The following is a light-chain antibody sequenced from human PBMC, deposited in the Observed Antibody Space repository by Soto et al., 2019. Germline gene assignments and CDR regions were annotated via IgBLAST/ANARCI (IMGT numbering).Light chain of an antibody. CDR3: QKYNNDPLS. Sequence: DIQMTQSPSSLSASVGDRVTITCRARQGISNHLAWYQQKPGKVPKLLIYEASTLQSGVPSRFSGSGSGTDFTLTISSLQPEDVATYYCQKYNNDPLSFGPGTKVEIK. V-gene: IGKV1-27*01. J-gene: IGKJ3*01. CDR1: QGISNH. CDR2: EAS.